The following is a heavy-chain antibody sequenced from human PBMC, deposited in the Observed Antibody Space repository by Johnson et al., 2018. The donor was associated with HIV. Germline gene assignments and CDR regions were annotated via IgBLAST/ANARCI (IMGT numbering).Heavy chain of an antibody. V-gene: IGHV3-30*04. CDR3: ARAGSSSSGPRAFDI. CDR1: GFTFSSYA. J-gene: IGHJ3*02. D-gene: IGHD6-6*01. CDR2: ISYDGSNK. Sequence: QEKLVESGGGLVQPGRSLRLSCAASGFTFSSYAMHWVRQAPGKGLEWVAVISYDGSNKYYADSVKGRFTISRDNSKNTLYLQMNSLRAEDTAVYYCARAGSSSSGPRAFDIWGQGTMVTVSS.